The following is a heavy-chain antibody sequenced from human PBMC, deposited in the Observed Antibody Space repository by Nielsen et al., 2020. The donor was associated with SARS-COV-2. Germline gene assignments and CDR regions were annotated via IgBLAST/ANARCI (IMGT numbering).Heavy chain of an antibody. V-gene: IGHV3-7*01. CDR2: IKLDGSEK. D-gene: IGHD4/OR15-4a*01. Sequence: GESLKISCAASGFTFSSYNMNWVRQAPGKGLEWVGNIKLDGSEKYYVDSVKGRFTISRDNARNTLYLQMNSLRVEDTAVYYCARVGSYGDPEYLDYWGQGALVTVSS. CDR3: ARVGSYGDPEYLDY. CDR1: GFTFSSYN. J-gene: IGHJ4*02.